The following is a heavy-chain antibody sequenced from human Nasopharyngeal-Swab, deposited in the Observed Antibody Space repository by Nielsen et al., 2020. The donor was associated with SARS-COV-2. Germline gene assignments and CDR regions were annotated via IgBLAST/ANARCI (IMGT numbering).Heavy chain of an antibody. V-gene: IGHV3-33*08. CDR3: VRDPGGGWYFDL. Sequence: GESLKISCAASGFTFSTFAMSWVRQVPGKGLEWVAVIWYDGSNKYYADSVKDRFTTSRDNSKNTLYLQMNSLRVEDTAVYYCVRDPGGGWYFDLWGRGTLVTVSS. D-gene: IGHD3-10*01. CDR2: IWYDGSNK. J-gene: IGHJ2*01. CDR1: GFTFSTFA.